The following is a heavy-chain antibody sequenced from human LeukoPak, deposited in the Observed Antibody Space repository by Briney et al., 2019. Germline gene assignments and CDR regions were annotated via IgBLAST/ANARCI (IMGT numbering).Heavy chain of an antibody. V-gene: IGHV3-23*01. J-gene: IGHJ5*02. D-gene: IGHD3-10*01. CDR2: ISGSGGSA. CDR3: AKARVRGVITEFDP. Sequence: GSLRLPCAASGFTFSSYAMSWVRQAPGKGLEWVSAISGSGGSAYYADSVKGRFTISRDNSKNTLYLQMNSLRAEDTAVYYCAKARVRGVITEFDPWGQGALVTVSS. CDR1: GFTFSSYA.